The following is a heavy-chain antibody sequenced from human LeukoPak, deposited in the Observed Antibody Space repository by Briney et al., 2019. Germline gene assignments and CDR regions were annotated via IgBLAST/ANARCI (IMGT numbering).Heavy chain of an antibody. D-gene: IGHD1-7*01. Sequence: PGGSLRLSCAASGFTFSSYWVHWVRHAPGRGLVWVSRINTDGSTTNYADSVKGRFTISRDNAKNTLYPQMNSLRAEDTAVYYCATAGNYRFDYWGQGTLVTVSS. V-gene: IGHV3-74*01. CDR3: ATAGNYRFDY. CDR2: INTDGSTT. CDR1: GFTFSSYW. J-gene: IGHJ4*02.